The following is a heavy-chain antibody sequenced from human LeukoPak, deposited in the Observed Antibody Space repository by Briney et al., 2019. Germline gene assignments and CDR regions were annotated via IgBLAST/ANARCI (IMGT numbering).Heavy chain of an antibody. CDR3: ASGPLGGYQYFHH. CDR2: INHSGST. CDR1: GGSISSGDYY. D-gene: IGHD3-22*01. V-gene: IGHV4-39*07. Sequence: SETLSLTCTVSGGSISSGDYYWSWIRQPPGKGLEWIGEINHSGSTNYNPSLKSRVTISVDTSKNQFSLKLSSVTAADTAVYYCASGPLGGYQYFHHWGQGTLVTVSS. J-gene: IGHJ1*01.